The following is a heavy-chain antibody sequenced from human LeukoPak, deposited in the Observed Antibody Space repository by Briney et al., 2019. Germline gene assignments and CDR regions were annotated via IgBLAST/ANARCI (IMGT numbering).Heavy chain of an antibody. CDR3: ARVLYPQLVLDY. Sequence: SETLFLTCTVSGGSISSYYWSWIRQPPGKGLEWIGYIYYSGSTNYNPSLKSRVTISVDTSKNQFSLKLSSVTAADTAVYYCARVLYPQLVLDYWGQGTLVTVSS. CDR2: IYYSGST. D-gene: IGHD6-13*01. J-gene: IGHJ4*02. CDR1: GGSISSYY. V-gene: IGHV4-59*01.